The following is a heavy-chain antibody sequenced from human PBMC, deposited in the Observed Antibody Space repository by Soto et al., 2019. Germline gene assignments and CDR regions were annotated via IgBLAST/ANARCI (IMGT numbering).Heavy chain of an antibody. Sequence: ASVKVSCKASGGTFSSYAISWVRQAPGQGLEWMGGIIPIFGTANYAQKFQGRVTITADESTSTAYMELSSLRSEDTAVYYCARMDWRPGRYYGMDVWGQGTTVTVSS. D-gene: IGHD2-2*03. CDR2: IIPIFGTA. J-gene: IGHJ6*02. CDR1: GGTFSSYA. V-gene: IGHV1-69*13. CDR3: ARMDWRPGRYYGMDV.